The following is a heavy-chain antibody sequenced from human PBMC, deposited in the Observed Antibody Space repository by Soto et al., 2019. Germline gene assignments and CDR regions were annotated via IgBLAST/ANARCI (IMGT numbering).Heavy chain of an antibody. Sequence: QVQLQESGPGLVKPSETLSLTCTVSGGSVSSGSYYWSWIRQPPGKGLEWIGYIYYSGSTNYNPSLKSPVTISVDTSKNQFSLKLSSVTAADTAVYYCASGGGSRDGYNYYWGQGTLVTVSS. D-gene: IGHD5-12*01. V-gene: IGHV4-61*01. CDR1: GGSVSSGSYY. J-gene: IGHJ4*02. CDR2: IYYSGST. CDR3: ASGGGSRDGYNYY.